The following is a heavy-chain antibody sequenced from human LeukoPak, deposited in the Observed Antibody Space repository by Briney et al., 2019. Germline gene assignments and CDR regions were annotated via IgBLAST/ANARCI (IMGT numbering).Heavy chain of an antibody. Sequence: GGSLRLSCAASRFTFSSYGMHWVRQAPGKGLEWVAVIWYDGSNKYYADSVKGRFTISRDNSKNTLYLQMNSLRAEDTAVYYCAKDIAMIVVVNAFDIWGQGTMVTVSS. J-gene: IGHJ3*02. CDR1: RFTFSSYG. CDR2: IWYDGSNK. D-gene: IGHD3-22*01. V-gene: IGHV3-33*06. CDR3: AKDIAMIVVVNAFDI.